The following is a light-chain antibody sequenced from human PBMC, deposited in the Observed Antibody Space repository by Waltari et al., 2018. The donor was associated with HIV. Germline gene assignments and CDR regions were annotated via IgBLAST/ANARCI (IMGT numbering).Light chain of an antibody. CDR2: DLY. CDR3: SSYTIKKTLI. Sequence: QSALTQAASVSGSPGQSITISCTGTYNDIGGFRYISWYQQHPGKAPKLLIYDLYNRPSGVSDRFSGSKSGNTAYLTISGLRAEDAAAYYCSSYTIKKTLIFGGGTTLTLL. V-gene: IGLV2-14*03. CDR1: YNDIGGFRY. J-gene: IGLJ2*01.